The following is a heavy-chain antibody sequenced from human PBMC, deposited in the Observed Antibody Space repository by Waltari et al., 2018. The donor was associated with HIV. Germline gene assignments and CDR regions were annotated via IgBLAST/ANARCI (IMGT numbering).Heavy chain of an antibody. J-gene: IGHJ4*02. CDR3: TRGLSPRHYFDS. CDR1: NGSISTGGYY. V-gene: IGHV4-31*03. Sequence: QVQLQESGPGLVRPSQTLSLTCTVSNGSISTGGYYWSWVRQHPWKGLEWIGYIYYTGTTYYHPSLKSRVSMSVDTSNDEFSLKLTSVTAADTATYYCTRGLSPRHYFDSWGQGTLVAVSS. CDR2: IYYTGTT.